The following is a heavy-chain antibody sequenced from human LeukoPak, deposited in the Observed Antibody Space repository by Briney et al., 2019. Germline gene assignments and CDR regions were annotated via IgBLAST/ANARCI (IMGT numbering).Heavy chain of an antibody. CDR3: ARWARGSGNAFDI. CDR1: GGSISSSSYY. Sequence: SETLSLTCTVSGGSISSSSYYWGWIRQPPGKGLEWIGSIYYSGSTYYNPSLKSRVTISVDTSKNQFSLKLSSVTAADTAVYYCARWARGSGNAFDIWGQGTTVTVSS. V-gene: IGHV4-39*07. J-gene: IGHJ3*02. D-gene: IGHD3-10*01. CDR2: IYYSGST.